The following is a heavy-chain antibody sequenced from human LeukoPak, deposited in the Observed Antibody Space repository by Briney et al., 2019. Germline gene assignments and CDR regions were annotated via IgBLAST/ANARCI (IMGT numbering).Heavy chain of an antibody. CDR3: ARISGDYYDSSGPFDY. J-gene: IGHJ4*02. Sequence: ASVKVSCKASGYTFTSYAMNWVRQAPGQGLEWMGGIIPIFGTANYAQKFQGRVTITADESTSTAYMELSSLRSEDTAVYYCARISGDYYDSSGPFDYWGRGTLVTVSS. D-gene: IGHD3-22*01. V-gene: IGHV1-69*13. CDR1: GYTFTSYA. CDR2: IIPIFGTA.